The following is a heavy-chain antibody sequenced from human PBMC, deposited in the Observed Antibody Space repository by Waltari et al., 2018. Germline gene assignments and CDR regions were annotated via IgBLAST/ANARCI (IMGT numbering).Heavy chain of an antibody. CDR2: AVVSGGNT. D-gene: IGHD1-26*01. Sequence: EVQLLESGGGLEQPGGSLRLSCVASGFTFSSYDMSWVRQAPGKGVGWVSVAVVSGGNTYYADSVKGRFTISRDDSKNTLYLQMNSLRVEDTAVYYCAKGPATRTNWFDPWGQGTLVTVSS. J-gene: IGHJ5*02. CDR1: GFTFSSYD. CDR3: AKGPATRTNWFDP. V-gene: IGHV3-23*01.